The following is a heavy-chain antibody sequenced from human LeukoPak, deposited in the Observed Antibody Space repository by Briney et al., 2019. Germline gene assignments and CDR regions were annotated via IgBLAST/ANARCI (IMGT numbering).Heavy chain of an antibody. CDR2: ISSSSSYT. J-gene: IGHJ4*02. CDR1: GFTFSDYY. V-gene: IGHV3-11*06. D-gene: IGHD2-2*01. CDR3: ARESYQLLGFGYYFDY. Sequence: SGGSLRLSCAASGFTFSDYYMSWIRQAPGKGLEWVSYISSSSSYTNYADSVKGRFTISRDNAKNSLYLQMNSLRAEDTAVYYCARESYQLLGFGYYFDYWGQGTLVTVSS.